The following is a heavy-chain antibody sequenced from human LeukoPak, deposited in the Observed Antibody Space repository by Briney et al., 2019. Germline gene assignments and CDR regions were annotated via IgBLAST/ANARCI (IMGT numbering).Heavy chain of an antibody. V-gene: IGHV4-59*01. CDR1: GFTFSTYS. CDR2: IYYSGST. J-gene: IGHJ4*02. Sequence: PGGSLRLSCAASGFTFSTYSMKWIRQPPGKGLEWIGYIYYSGSTNYNPSLKSRVTISVDTSKNQFSLKLSSVTAADTAVYYCARSYYYDSSGEHDYWGQGILVTVSS. D-gene: IGHD3-22*01. CDR3: ARSYYYDSSGEHDY.